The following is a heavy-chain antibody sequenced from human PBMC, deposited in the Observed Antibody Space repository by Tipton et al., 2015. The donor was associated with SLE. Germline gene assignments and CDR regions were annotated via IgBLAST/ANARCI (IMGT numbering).Heavy chain of an antibody. CDR2: IYSGGSST. V-gene: IGHV3-23*03. CDR3: AKPRCELGLDYFDY. CDR1: GFTFSSYA. D-gene: IGHD1-26*01. Sequence: SLRLSCAASGFTFSSYAMSWVRQAPGKGLEWVSVIYSGGSSTYYADSVKGRFTISRDNSKNTLYLQMNSLRAEDTAVYYCAKPRCELGLDYFDYWGQGTLVTVSS. J-gene: IGHJ4*02.